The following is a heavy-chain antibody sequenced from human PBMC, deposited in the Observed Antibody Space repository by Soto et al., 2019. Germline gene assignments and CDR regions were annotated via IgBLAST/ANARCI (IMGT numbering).Heavy chain of an antibody. V-gene: IGHV1-46*01. CDR2: INPSGGST. Sequence: GASVKVSCXASGYTFTSYYMHWVRQAPGQGLEWMGIINPSGGSTSYAQKFQGRVTMTRDTSTSTVYMELSSLRSEDTAVYYCARDINYYDSSGYYYPFDYWGQGTLVTVSS. CDR1: GYTFTSYY. J-gene: IGHJ4*02. CDR3: ARDINYYDSSGYYYPFDY. D-gene: IGHD3-22*01.